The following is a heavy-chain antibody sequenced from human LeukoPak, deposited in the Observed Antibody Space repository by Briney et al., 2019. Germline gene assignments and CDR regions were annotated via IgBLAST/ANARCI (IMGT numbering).Heavy chain of an antibody. CDR2: ISGSGGST. CDR1: GFTFSTFA. Sequence: GGSLRLSGAASGFTFSTFAMGWVRPAPGKGREWVSAISGSGGSTYYADSVKGRFTISRDNSKNTLYLQMNSLRAEDTAVYYCAKIISGYYPNDAFDIWGQGTMVTVSS. CDR3: AKIISGYYPNDAFDI. D-gene: IGHD3-22*01. J-gene: IGHJ3*02. V-gene: IGHV3-23*01.